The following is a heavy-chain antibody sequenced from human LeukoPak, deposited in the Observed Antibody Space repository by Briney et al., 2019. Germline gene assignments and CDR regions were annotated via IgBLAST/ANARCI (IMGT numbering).Heavy chain of an antibody. J-gene: IGHJ4*02. Sequence: SETLSLTCAVYGGSFSGHYWSWIRQPPGKGLEWIGEINHSGSTNYNPSLKSRVTISVDTSKNQFSLKLSSVTAADTAVYYCASLGYYYGSGSWGQGTLVTVSS. CDR2: INHSGST. CDR3: ASLGYYYGSGS. D-gene: IGHD3-10*01. V-gene: IGHV4-34*01. CDR1: GGSFSGHY.